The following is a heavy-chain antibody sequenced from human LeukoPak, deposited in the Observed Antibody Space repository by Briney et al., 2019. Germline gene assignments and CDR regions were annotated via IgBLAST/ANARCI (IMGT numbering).Heavy chain of an antibody. CDR2: ISYDETNK. CDR3: AKNNDYGGSYWYFDL. CDR1: GFTFTYYA. V-gene: IGHV3-30*04. J-gene: IGHJ2*01. Sequence: PGGSLRLSCAASGFTFTYYAMHWVRQAPGKGLEWVAVISYDETNKYYEDSVKGRFTISRDSSKNTLYLQMSSLRDEDTAVYYCAKNNDYGGSYWYFDLWGRGTLVTVSS. D-gene: IGHD4-23*01.